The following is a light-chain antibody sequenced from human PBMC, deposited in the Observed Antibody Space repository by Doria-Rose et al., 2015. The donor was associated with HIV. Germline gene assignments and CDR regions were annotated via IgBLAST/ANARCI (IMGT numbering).Light chain of an antibody. CDR2: AAS. J-gene: IGKJ4*01. CDR1: QSTGSF. CDR3: QQSYSTPLT. Sequence: DIRVTQSPSSLSASVGDRVTITCRASQSTGSFLNWYQQKPGKAPKLLIYAASSLQNRVPSRFSGSGSGTDFTLTISSLQPEDFATYFCQQSYSTPLTFGGGTKVEIK. V-gene: IGKV1-39*01.